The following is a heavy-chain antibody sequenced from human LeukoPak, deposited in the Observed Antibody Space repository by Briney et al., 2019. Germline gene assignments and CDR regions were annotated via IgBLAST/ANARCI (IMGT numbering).Heavy chain of an antibody. V-gene: IGHV1-46*01. CDR1: GYTFTSYD. Sequence: ASVKVSCKASGYTFTSYDMHWVRQAPGQGLEWMGIINPSGGSTSYAQKFQGRVTMTRDTSTNTVYMELSSLRSEDTAVYYCARVGATRATAFDIWGQGTMVTVSS. D-gene: IGHD1-26*01. CDR2: INPSGGST. CDR3: ARVGATRATAFDI. J-gene: IGHJ3*02.